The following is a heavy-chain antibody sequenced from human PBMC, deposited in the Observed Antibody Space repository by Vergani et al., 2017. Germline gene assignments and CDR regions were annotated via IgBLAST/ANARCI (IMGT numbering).Heavy chain of an antibody. CDR2: IYYSGST. J-gene: IGHJ6*02. V-gene: IGHV4-31*03. CDR1: GGSISSGGYY. CDR3: ARDQDVVVPAAILGFSPPYYYYGMDV. D-gene: IGHD2-2*02. Sequence: QVQLQQWGAGLLKPSETLSLTCTVSGGSISSGGYYWSWIRQHPGKGLEWIGYIYYSGSTYYNPSLKSRVTISVDTSKNQFSLKLSSVTAADTAVYYCARDQDVVVPAAILGFSPPYYYYGMDVWGQGP.